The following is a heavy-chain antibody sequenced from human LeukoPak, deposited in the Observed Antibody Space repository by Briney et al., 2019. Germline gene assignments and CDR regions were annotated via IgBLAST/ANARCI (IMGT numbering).Heavy chain of an antibody. J-gene: IGHJ4*02. D-gene: IGHD2-2*01. V-gene: IGHV3-33*01. CDR3: ASSRYCSSTSCFYFDY. CDR1: GLRFRNYG. Sequence: GGSLRLSCVVSGLRFRNYGMHWVRQAPGKGLEWVAVIYYGGSNQYYADSVKGRFTVSRDNAKNSLYLQMNSLRAEDTAVYYCASSRYCSSTSCFYFDYWGQGTLVTVSS. CDR2: IYYGGSNQ.